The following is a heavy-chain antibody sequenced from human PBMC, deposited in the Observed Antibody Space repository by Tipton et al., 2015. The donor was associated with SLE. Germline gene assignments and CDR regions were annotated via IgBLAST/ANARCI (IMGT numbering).Heavy chain of an antibody. Sequence: QLVQSGPEVKKPGSSVKVSCKASGGTFSSYAISWVRQAPGQGLEWMGGIIPIFGTANYAQKFQGRVTITADESTSTAYMELSSLRSEDTAVYYCAREAGYCTGGVCPSRYYFDYWGQGTLVTVSS. V-gene: IGHV1-69*01. CDR2: IIPIFGTA. CDR3: AREAGYCTGGVCPSRYYFDY. D-gene: IGHD2-8*02. J-gene: IGHJ4*02. CDR1: GGTFSSYA.